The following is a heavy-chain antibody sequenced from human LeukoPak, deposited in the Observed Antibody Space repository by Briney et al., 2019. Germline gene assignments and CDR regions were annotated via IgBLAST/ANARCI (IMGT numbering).Heavy chain of an antibody. D-gene: IGHD2-15*01. CDR2: IYYSGTT. Sequence: PSETLSLTCIVSGGSISSHSFYWGWIRQPPGKGLEWIGIIYYSGTTYYNPSLKSRVIMSVDTSKNQFSLRLSSLTAADTAVYYCARTVYGSDWAPFDHWGQGTLVTVSS. V-gene: IGHV4-39*01. J-gene: IGHJ4*02. CDR1: GGSISSHSFY. CDR3: ARTVYGSDWAPFDH.